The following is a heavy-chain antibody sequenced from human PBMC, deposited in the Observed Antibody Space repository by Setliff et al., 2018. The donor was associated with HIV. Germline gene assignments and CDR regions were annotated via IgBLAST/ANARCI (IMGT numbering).Heavy chain of an antibody. CDR1: GYTFTNYA. CDR2: INAGNGDT. CDR3: ARDSGDDYSDYYYYGMDV. D-gene: IGHD4-4*01. V-gene: IGHV1-3*01. Sequence: GASVKVSCKASGYTFTNYAMHWVRQAPGQRLEWTGWINAGNGDTKYSQKFQGRVTFTWDTSASTAYMELSSLRSEDTALYYCARDSGDDYSDYYYYGMDVWGQGTTVTVSS. J-gene: IGHJ6*02.